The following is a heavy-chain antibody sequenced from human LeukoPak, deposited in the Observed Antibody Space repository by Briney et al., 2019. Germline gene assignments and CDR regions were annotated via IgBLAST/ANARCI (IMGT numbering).Heavy chain of an antibody. J-gene: IGHJ4*02. D-gene: IGHD5-18*01. Sequence: GGSLRLSCAASGFTFSDYYMNWIRQAPGKGLEWVSYISSSGSTINYADSVKGRFTISRDNAKNSLYLQMNSLRAEDTAVYYCARQYNYDSRAFDYWGQGTLVTVSS. V-gene: IGHV3-11*01. CDR1: GFTFSDYY. CDR2: ISSSGSTI. CDR3: ARQYNYDSRAFDY.